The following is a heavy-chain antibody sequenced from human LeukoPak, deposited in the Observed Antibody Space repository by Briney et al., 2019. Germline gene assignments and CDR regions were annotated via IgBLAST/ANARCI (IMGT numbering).Heavy chain of an antibody. J-gene: IGHJ4*02. CDR1: GFTFSSYS. CDR3: ARQSIPDAEDY. CDR2: IYYSGST. V-gene: IGHV4-39*01. Sequence: PGGSLRLSCAASGFTFSSYSMNWIRQPPGKGLEWIGSIYYSGSTYYNPSLKSRVTISVDTSKNQFSLKLSSVTAADTAVYYCARQSIPDAEDYWGQGTLVTVSS.